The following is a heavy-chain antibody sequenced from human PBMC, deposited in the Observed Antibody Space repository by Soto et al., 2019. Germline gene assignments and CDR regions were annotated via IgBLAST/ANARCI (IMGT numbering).Heavy chain of an antibody. V-gene: IGHV4-39*01. Sequence: QLQLQESGPGLVKPSETLSLTCTVSGGSISSSSYYWGWIRQPPGKGLEWIGSLSYTGSTYYNPSLKSRVTISVATSKNQLPLKLISVTAADTAVYYCARHLVAAAGTYWGQGTLVTVSS. J-gene: IGHJ4*02. CDR1: GGSISSSSYY. D-gene: IGHD6-13*01. CDR3: ARHLVAAAGTY. CDR2: LSYTGST.